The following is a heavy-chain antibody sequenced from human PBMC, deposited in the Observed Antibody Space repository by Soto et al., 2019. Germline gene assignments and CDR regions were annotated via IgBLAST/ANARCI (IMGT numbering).Heavy chain of an antibody. Sequence: NPSETLSLTCTVSGASITGTSYWSWIRQPAGKGLEWIGRFSLSGSTNYNPSLRSRVTMSADVSKNQFSLRLTSVTAADTALYYCPRRMTPPGAPAWYYFDSWRQGTLVTVSS. CDR1: GASITGTSY. CDR3: PRRMTPPGAPAWYYFDS. V-gene: IGHV4-4*07. CDR2: FSLSGST. J-gene: IGHJ4*02. D-gene: IGHD2-8*02.